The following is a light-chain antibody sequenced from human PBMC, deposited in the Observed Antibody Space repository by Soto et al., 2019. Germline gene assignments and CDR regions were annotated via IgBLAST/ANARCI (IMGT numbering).Light chain of an antibody. V-gene: IGKV2-24*01. J-gene: IGKJ1*01. CDR1: QSLVHSNGDTY. CDR3: MQATHFPRT. Sequence: DAVMTQTPLSSPVTLGRPASISCRSSQSLVHSNGDTYVSWLQQRPGQPPRVLIYKVSNRLSGVPDRFRGSGAGTEFTLTISRVEAEDVGVYYCMQATHFPRTFGQGTKVEIK. CDR2: KVS.